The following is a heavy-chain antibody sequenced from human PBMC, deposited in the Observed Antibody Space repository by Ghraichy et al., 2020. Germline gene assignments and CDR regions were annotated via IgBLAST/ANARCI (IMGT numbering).Heavy chain of an antibody. CDR1: GFTFSTYW. V-gene: IGHV3-7*01. D-gene: IGHD3-3*01. J-gene: IGHJ4*02. CDR2: IKSDGSEK. CDR3: ARDKGYYHFWSGSDY. Sequence: GGSLRLSCAASGFTFSTYWMNWVRQAPGKGLEWVANIKSDGSEKYYVDSVKGRFTISRDNSKNSLYLQMNSLRAEDTAVYYCARDKGYYHFWSGSDYWGQGTLVTVSS.